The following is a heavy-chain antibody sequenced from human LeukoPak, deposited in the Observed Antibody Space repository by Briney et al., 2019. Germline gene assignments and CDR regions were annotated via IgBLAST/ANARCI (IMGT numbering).Heavy chain of an antibody. J-gene: IGHJ4*02. CDR1: GFTFSSYT. V-gene: IGHV3-21*01. CDR2: ISSSRSYI. D-gene: IGHD2-15*01. CDR3: ARGVVVVAATHGPFDY. Sequence: PGGSLRLSCAASGFTFSSYTMNWVRQAPGKGLEWVSSISSSRSYIYYADSVKGRFTISRDNSKNTLYLQMNSLRAEDTAVYYCARGVVVVAATHGPFDYWGQGTLVTVSS.